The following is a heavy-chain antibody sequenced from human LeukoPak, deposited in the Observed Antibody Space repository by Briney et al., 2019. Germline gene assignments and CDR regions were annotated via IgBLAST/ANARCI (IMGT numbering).Heavy chain of an antibody. CDR2: INSDGSWT. Sequence: GRSLRLSCAASGFIFSQYSMNWVRQAPGKGLVWVSHINSDGSWTSYADSVKGRFTISKDNAKNTVYLQMNSLRAEDTAVYYCVSFYETYWGRGTLVTVSS. J-gene: IGHJ4*02. V-gene: IGHV3-74*01. D-gene: IGHD2/OR15-2a*01. CDR3: VSFYETY. CDR1: GFIFSQYS.